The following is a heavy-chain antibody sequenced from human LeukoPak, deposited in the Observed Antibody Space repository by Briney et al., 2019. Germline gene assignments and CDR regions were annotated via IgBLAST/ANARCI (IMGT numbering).Heavy chain of an antibody. CDR1: GGTFSSYA. CDR3: ARGRYYLYYFDY. J-gene: IGHJ4*02. D-gene: IGHD3-22*01. CDR2: IIPIFGTA. Sequence: APVKVSCKASGGTFSSYAISWVRQAPGQGLEWMGGIIPIFGTANYAQKFQGRVTITADESTSTAYMELSSLRSEDTAVYYCARGRYYLYYFDYWGQGTLVTVSS. V-gene: IGHV1-69*13.